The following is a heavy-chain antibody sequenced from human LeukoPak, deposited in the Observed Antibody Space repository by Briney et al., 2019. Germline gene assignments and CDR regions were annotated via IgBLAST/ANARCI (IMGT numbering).Heavy chain of an antibody. D-gene: IGHD6-19*01. J-gene: IGHJ4*02. CDR3: ARVAVAGYD. CDR1: GFTFSSYG. CDR2: ISGSGGST. V-gene: IGHV3-23*01. Sequence: PGGSLRLFCAASGFTFSSYGMSWVRQAPGKGLEWVSAISGSGGSTNYADSVKGRFTISRDNSKNTLYLQMNSLRAEDTAVYYCARVAVAGYDWGQGTLVTVSS.